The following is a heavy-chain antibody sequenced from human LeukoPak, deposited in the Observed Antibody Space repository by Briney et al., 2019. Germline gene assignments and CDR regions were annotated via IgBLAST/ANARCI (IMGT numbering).Heavy chain of an antibody. CDR3: AREANIAAAIVWFDP. V-gene: IGHV4-30-2*01. D-gene: IGHD6-13*01. J-gene: IGHJ5*02. CDR1: GGSISSGGYS. CDR2: IYYSGST. Sequence: ASETLSLTCAVSGGSISSGGYSWSWIRQPPGKGLEWIGYIYYSGSTYYNPSLKSRVTMSVDRSKNHFSLKLSSVTAADTAVYYCAREANIAAAIVWFDPWGQGTLVTVSS.